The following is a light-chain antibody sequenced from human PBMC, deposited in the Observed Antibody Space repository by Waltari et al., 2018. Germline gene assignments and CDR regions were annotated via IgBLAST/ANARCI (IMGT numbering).Light chain of an antibody. Sequence: SSELTKPPSVSVSAGQTASITCSGDKLGHKFVCRFQHRPGQSPVLVIYQDKKRPSGIPERFSGSNSGNTATLTISGTQPLDESDYYCQAWDSSSDSYVFGSGTKVTV. CDR3: QAWDSSSDSYV. CDR2: QDK. V-gene: IGLV3-1*01. J-gene: IGLJ1*01. CDR1: KLGHKF.